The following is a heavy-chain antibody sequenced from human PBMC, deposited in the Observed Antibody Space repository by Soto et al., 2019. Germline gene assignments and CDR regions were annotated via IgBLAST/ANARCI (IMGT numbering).Heavy chain of an antibody. CDR2: IMPLYGSA. V-gene: IGHV1-69*06. CDR3: ARGDDFDYYYTMDV. D-gene: IGHD3-16*01. J-gene: IGHJ6*02. Sequence: SVKVSCKASGGTFSNHAISWVLQAPGQGLEWMGGIMPLYGSANYAQKFQGRVTITADTSTNTAYMELTSLTSEDTAVYYCARGDDFDYYYTMDVWGQGTTVTVSS. CDR1: GGTFSNHA.